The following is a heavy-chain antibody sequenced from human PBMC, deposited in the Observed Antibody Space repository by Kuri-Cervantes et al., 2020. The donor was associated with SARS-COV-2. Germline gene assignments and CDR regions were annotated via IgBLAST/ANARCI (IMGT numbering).Heavy chain of an antibody. CDR2: IYYSGGT. J-gene: IGHJ1*01. CDR1: GGSISSYY. Sequence: SETLSLTCTVSGGSISSYYWSWIRQPPGKGLEWIGYIYYSGGTNYNPSLKSRVTMTRDTSTSTVYMELSSLRSEDTAVYYCARDFDSSGYYPIGEYFQHWGQGTLVTVSS. V-gene: IGHV4-59*01. CDR3: ARDFDSSGYYPIGEYFQH. D-gene: IGHD3-22*01.